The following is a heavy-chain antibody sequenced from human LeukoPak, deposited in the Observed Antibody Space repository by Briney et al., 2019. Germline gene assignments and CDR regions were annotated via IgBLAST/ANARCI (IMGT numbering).Heavy chain of an antibody. CDR1: GYTFTSYG. D-gene: IGHD3-9*01. J-gene: IGHJ4*02. V-gene: IGHV1-18*01. Sequence: ASVKVSCKASGYTFTSYGISWVRQAPGQGLEWMGWISAYNGNTNYAQKLQGRVTMTTDTSTSTAYMELRSLRSDDTAVYYCARDHPNFDWLLPFDYWGQGTLVTVSS. CDR2: ISAYNGNT. CDR3: ARDHPNFDWLLPFDY.